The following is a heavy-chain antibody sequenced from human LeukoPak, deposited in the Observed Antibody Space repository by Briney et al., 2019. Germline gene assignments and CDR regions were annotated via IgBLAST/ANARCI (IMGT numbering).Heavy chain of an antibody. V-gene: IGHV4-59*01. Sequence: SETLSLTCTVSGGSISSYYWSWIRQPPGKGLEWIGYIYYSGSTNYNPSLKSRATISVDTSKNQFSLKLSSVTAADTAVYYCARENSAAAEVDYWGQGTLVTVSS. J-gene: IGHJ4*02. D-gene: IGHD6-13*01. CDR1: GGSISSYY. CDR2: IYYSGST. CDR3: ARENSAAAEVDY.